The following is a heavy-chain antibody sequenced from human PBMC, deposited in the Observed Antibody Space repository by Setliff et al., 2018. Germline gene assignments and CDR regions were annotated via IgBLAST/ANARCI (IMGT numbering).Heavy chain of an antibody. J-gene: IGHJ4*02. CDR2: INHRGST. CDR1: GDSFSDYY. D-gene: IGHD6-13*01. CDR3: VKDVVGYSSTWPKRDYFDY. V-gene: IGHV4-34*01. Sequence: SETLSLTCAVYGDSFSDYYWSWIRQPPGKGLEWIEEINHRGSTNYSPSLRSRVTMSVDTSKKQLSLRLSTVTAADTAVYYCVKDVVGYSSTWPKRDYFDYWGQGTLVTVSS.